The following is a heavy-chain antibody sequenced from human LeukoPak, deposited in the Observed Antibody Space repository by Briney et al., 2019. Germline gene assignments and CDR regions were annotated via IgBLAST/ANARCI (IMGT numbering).Heavy chain of an antibody. CDR2: INPSGGST. V-gene: IGHV1-46*01. CDR1: GYTFTGYY. D-gene: IGHD3-22*01. CDR3: ARDQSGVITLYYFDY. Sequence: ASVKVSCKASGYTFTGYYMHWVRQAPGQGLEWMGIINPSGGSTSYAQKFQGRVTMTRDTSTSTVYMELSSLRSEDTAVYYCARDQSGVITLYYFDYWGQGTLVTVSS. J-gene: IGHJ4*02.